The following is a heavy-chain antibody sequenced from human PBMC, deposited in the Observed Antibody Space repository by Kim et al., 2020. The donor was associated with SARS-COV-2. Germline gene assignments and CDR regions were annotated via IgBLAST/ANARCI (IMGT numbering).Heavy chain of an antibody. J-gene: IGHJ5*02. V-gene: IGHV3-21*01. Sequence: GGSLRLSCAASGFTFSSYSMNWVRQAPGKGLEWVASISTRGSYIYYADSVKGRFTISRDNASNSLYLQMNSLRAEDTAVYYCAKDFEGFCTGGSCQNNWLDPWGERTRVPVST. CDR2: ISTRGSYI. D-gene: IGHD2-15*01. CDR1: GFTFSSYS. CDR3: AKDFEGFCTGGSCQNNWLDP.